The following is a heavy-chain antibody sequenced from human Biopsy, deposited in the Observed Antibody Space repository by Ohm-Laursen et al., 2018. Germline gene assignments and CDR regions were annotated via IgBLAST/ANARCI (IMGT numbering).Heavy chain of an antibody. D-gene: IGHD3-22*01. CDR1: GFTFNKHE. V-gene: IGHV3-33*01. Sequence: SLRLPCAASGFTFNKHEMNWVRQAPGKGLEWVAVIWYDGSIEYYVDSVKGRFTISRDNYKNILYLQMNSLRVEDTAVYYCARDRLLYQYDSSGSDIWGQGTVVTVSS. CDR2: IWYDGSIE. J-gene: IGHJ3*02. CDR3: ARDRLLYQYDSSGSDI.